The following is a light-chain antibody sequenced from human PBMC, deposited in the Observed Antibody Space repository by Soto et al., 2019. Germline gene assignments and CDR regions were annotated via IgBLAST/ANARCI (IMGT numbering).Light chain of an antibody. V-gene: IGLV2-14*01. CDR1: SSDIIGYNY. CDR2: EVS. Sequence: SALTQPASVSGSPGQSITISCTGTSSDIIGYNYVSWYQQHPGKAPKLMIYEVSNRPSGVSNRFSGSKSGNTASLTISGLQAEDEADYYCSSYTSTNTVVFGGGTKLTVL. J-gene: IGLJ3*02. CDR3: SSYTSTNTVV.